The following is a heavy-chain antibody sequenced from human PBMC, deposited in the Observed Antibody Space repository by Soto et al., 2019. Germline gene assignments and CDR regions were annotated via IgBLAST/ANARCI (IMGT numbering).Heavy chain of an antibody. Sequence: QVQLKESGPRLVRPSETLSLTCSVSGGSVKSPSHYWSWIRQSPGKGLEWIGNVYYIGTTDYNPSLENRVTNLVDRSDNHFSLKLRSVTVDDTAVYYCARNASGRGWFDPWGQGVPVTVSS. J-gene: IGHJ5*02. D-gene: IGHD3-10*01. V-gene: IGHV4-61*03. CDR1: GGSVKSPSHY. CDR2: VYYIGTT. CDR3: ARNASGRGWFDP.